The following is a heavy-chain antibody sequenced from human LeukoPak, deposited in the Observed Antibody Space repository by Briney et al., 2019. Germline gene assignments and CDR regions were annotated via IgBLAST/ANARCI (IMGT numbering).Heavy chain of an antibody. CDR2: INPNSGGT. CDR3: ARAPMVRGRLDY. D-gene: IGHD3-10*01. Sequence: ASVKVSCKACGYTFTGYYMHWVRQAPGQRLEWMGWINPNSGGTNYAQKFQGWVTMTRDTSISTAYMGLSRLRSDDTAVYYCARAPMVRGRLDYRGQGTLVTVSS. CDR1: GYTFTGYY. V-gene: IGHV1-2*04. J-gene: IGHJ4*02.